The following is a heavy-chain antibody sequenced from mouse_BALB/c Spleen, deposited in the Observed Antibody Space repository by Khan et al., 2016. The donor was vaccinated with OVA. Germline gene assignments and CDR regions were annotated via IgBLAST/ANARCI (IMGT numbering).Heavy chain of an antibody. V-gene: IGHV5-4*02. CDR2: ISDGGSYS. CDR3: ARGFYGGPFTY. J-gene: IGHJ3*01. CDR1: GSTFSDYY. Sequence: EVELVESGGGLVKPGGSLKLSCAASGSTFSDYYMYWIRQTPEKRLEWVATISDGGSYSYYPDSVKGRFTISRDDVKSNLYLQMSSLKSEDTAMYYCARGFYGGPFTYWGQGTLVTVSA. D-gene: IGHD1-1*02.